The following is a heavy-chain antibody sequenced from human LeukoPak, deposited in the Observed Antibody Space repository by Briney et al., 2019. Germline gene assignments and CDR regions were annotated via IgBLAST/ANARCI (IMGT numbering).Heavy chain of an antibody. CDR1: GGSISSSSYY. J-gene: IGHJ4*02. CDR3: AGGIAAAGNDY. Sequence: PSETLSLTCTVSGGSISSSSYYWGWMPQPPGKGLEWIVSIYYSGSTYYNPALNSRGTISVDTSKNQFSLKLSSVTAADTAVYYCAGGIAAAGNDYWGQGTLVTVSS. D-gene: IGHD6-13*01. V-gene: IGHV4-39*01. CDR2: IYYSGST.